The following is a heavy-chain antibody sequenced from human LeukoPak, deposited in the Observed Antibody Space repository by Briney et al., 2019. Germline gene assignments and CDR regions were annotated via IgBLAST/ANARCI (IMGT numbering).Heavy chain of an antibody. CDR2: ISSSSSYI. Sequence: GRSLRLSCAASGFTFSSYSMNWVRQARGKGLEWVSSISSSSSYIYYADSVKGRFTISRDNAKNSLYLQMNSLRAEDTAVYYCAIHGVANFDYWGQGTLVTVSS. J-gene: IGHJ4*02. D-gene: IGHD3-3*01. V-gene: IGHV3-21*01. CDR1: GFTFSSYS. CDR3: AIHGVANFDY.